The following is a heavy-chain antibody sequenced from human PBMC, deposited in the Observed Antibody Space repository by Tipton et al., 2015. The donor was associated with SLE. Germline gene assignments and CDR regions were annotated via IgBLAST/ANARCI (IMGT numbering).Heavy chain of an antibody. Sequence: SLRLSCAASGFTFSSYGMHWVRQAPGKGLEWVSVIYSGGSTYYADSVKGRFTISRDNSKNTLYLQMNSLRAEDTAVYYCARVRVGSFDYWGQGTLVTVSS. J-gene: IGHJ4*02. V-gene: IGHV3-53*01. D-gene: IGHD3-10*01. CDR1: GFTFSSYG. CDR3: ARVRVGSFDY. CDR2: IYSGGST.